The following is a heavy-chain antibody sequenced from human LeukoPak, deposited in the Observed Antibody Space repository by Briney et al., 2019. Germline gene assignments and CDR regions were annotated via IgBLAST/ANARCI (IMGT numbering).Heavy chain of an antibody. CDR1: GYTFTGYY. D-gene: IGHD2-15*01. Sequence: ASVKVSCKASGYTFTGYYMHWVRQAPGQGLEWMGWINPNSGGTNYAQKFQGRVTMTRDTSISTAYMELSRLRSDDTAVYYRARIYCSGGSCYPDYWGQGTLVTVSS. J-gene: IGHJ4*02. V-gene: IGHV1-2*02. CDR3: ARIYCSGGSCYPDY. CDR2: INPNSGGT.